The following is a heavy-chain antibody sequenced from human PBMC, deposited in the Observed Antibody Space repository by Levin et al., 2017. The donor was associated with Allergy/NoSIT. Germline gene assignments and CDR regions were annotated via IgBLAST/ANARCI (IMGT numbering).Heavy chain of an antibody. V-gene: IGHV4-34*01. CDR1: GGSFSGYY. J-gene: IGHJ6*02. Sequence: SETLSLTCAVYGGSFSGYYWTWIRQPPGKGLEWIGEINHSGSTNYNPSLKSRVTISVDTSKNQFSLKLNSVTAADTAVYYCARTTKVTTHHGMDVWGQGTTVTVSS. CDR2: INHSGST. D-gene: IGHD4-11*01. CDR3: ARTTKVTTHHGMDV.